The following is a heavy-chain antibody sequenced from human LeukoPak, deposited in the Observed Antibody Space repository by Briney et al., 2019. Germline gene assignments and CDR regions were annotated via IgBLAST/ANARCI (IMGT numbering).Heavy chain of an antibody. CDR2: IYYTGST. J-gene: IGHJ4*02. D-gene: IGHD6-13*01. Sequence: SETLSLTCTVSAGSITNYYWNWIRQSPGKGLQWIGYIYYTGSTDYNFSLKSRVTISLDTSENQFSLRLNSVTAADSAVYFCASSRGPSSSWSFDSWGQGILVTVSS. V-gene: IGHV4-59*01. CDR1: AGSITNYY. CDR3: ASSRGPSSSWSFDS.